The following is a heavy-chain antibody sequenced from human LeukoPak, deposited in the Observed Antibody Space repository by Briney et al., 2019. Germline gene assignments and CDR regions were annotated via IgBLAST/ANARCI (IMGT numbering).Heavy chain of an antibody. Sequence: PGGSLRLSCAASGFTFSSYAMSWVRQAPGKGLEWVSAISGSGGSTYYADSVKGRFTISRDNSKNTLYLQMNSLRAEDTAVYYCANGDAARPSVGFDYWGQGTLVTVSS. CDR2: ISGSGGST. V-gene: IGHV3-23*01. J-gene: IGHJ4*02. CDR1: GFTFSSYA. D-gene: IGHD6-6*01. CDR3: ANGDAARPSVGFDY.